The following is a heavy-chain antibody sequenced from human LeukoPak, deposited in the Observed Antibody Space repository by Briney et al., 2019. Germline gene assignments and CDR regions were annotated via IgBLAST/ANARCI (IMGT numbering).Heavy chain of an antibody. CDR2: ISSSSSYI. V-gene: IGHV3-21*01. CDR3: ARDRPIRR. J-gene: IGHJ4*02. Sequence: PGGSLRLSCAASGFTFSSYSMNWVRQAPGKGLEWVSSISSSSSYIYYAGSVKGRFTISRDNAKNSLYLQMNSLRAEDTAVYYCARDRPIRRWGQGTLVTVSS. CDR1: GFTFSSYS. D-gene: IGHD5-12*01.